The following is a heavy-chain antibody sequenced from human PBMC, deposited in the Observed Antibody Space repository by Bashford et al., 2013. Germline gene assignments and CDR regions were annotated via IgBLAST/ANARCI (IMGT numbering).Heavy chain of an antibody. CDR1: SYTFTDYF. Sequence: ASVKVSCRASSYTFTDYFIHWVRQAPGQGLEWMGWINPKAGGSILAQRFQGRVSLTADASVQVVYLEVSSLVSDDTAVYYCARDHNYGSDSSALDIWGQGTLVTVSS. V-gene: IGHV1-2*02. J-gene: IGHJ3*02. CDR3: ARDHNYGSDSSALDI. CDR2: INPKAGGS. D-gene: IGHD5-18*01.